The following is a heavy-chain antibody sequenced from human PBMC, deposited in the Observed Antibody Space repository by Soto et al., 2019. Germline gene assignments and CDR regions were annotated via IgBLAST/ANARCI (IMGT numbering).Heavy chain of an antibody. Sequence: QVQLVQSGAEVKKPGSSVKVSCKASEDTLSSYAISWVRQAPGQGLEWMGGIIPFSGTANYAQKFQGRVTITADKSTITASMELSSLRSEDTAVYYCVREGYYDSSGYYPGWFDPWGQGTLVTVSS. CDR1: EDTLSSYA. CDR2: IIPFSGTA. J-gene: IGHJ5*02. V-gene: IGHV1-69*06. D-gene: IGHD3-22*01. CDR3: VREGYYDSSGYYPGWFDP.